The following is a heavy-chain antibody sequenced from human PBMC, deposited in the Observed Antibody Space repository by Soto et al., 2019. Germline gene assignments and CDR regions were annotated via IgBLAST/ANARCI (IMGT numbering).Heavy chain of an antibody. Sequence: PSETLSLTCAVYGGSFSGYYWSWIRQPPGKGLEWIGEINHSGSTNYNPSLKSRVTISVDTSKNQFSLKLSSVTAADTAVYYCASVSSGWYLYWFDPWGQGTLVTVSS. V-gene: IGHV4-34*01. CDR3: ASVSSGWYLYWFDP. D-gene: IGHD6-19*01. CDR2: INHSGST. J-gene: IGHJ5*02. CDR1: GGSFSGYY.